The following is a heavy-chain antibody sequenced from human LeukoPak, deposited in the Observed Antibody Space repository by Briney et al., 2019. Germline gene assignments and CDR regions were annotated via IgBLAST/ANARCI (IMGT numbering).Heavy chain of an antibody. CDR2: IKKDGIEK. CDR3: AREAPESYGMDV. J-gene: IGHJ6*04. Sequence: GGSLRLSCAASGLTFSMYWMSWVRQAPGKGLEGVANIKKDGIEKNYVDSVKGRFTISRGNAKNSLYLQMNSLRAEDTAVYYCAREAPESYGMDVWGKGTTVTVSS. CDR1: GLTFSMYW. V-gene: IGHV3-7*03. D-gene: IGHD1-14*01.